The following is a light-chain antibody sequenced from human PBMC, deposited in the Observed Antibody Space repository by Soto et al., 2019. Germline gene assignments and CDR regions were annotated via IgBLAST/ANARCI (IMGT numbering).Light chain of an antibody. J-gene: IGLJ3*02. CDR2: GNN. Sequence: QSALPQSPSASGTPGQRVTISCSGSSSNIGSNYVYWYQQLPGTAPKLLMYGNNQRPSGVPDRFSGSKSGTSASLAISDLRSEDEADYYCAAWDGSLRSWVFGGGTPLTVL. V-gene: IGLV1-47*01. CDR3: AAWDGSLRSWV. CDR1: SSNIGSNY.